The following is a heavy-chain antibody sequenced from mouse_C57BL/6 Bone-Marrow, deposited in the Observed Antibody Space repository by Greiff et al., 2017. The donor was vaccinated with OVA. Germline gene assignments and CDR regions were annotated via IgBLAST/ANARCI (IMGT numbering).Heavy chain of an antibody. Sequence: VQLQQSGAELVRPGASVKLSCTASGFNIKDDYMHWVKQRPEQGLEWIGWIDPENGDTEYASKFQGKATIPADTSSNTAYLQLSSLTSEDTAVYYGTFYGSSYPWFAYWGQGTLVTVSA. CDR2: IDPENGDT. V-gene: IGHV14-4*01. D-gene: IGHD1-1*01. J-gene: IGHJ3*01. CDR1: GFNIKDDY. CDR3: TFYGSSYPWFAY.